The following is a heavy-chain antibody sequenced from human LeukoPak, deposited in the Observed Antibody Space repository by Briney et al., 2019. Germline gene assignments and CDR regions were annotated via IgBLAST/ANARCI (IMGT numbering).Heavy chain of an antibody. CDR3: ARDSVQVVRFDY. V-gene: IGHV1-2*02. CDR2: INPNSGGT. Sequence: ASVKVSCKASGYTFTGYYMHWVRQAPGQGLEWMGWINPNSGGTNYAQKFQGRVTMTRDTSISTAYMELSRLRSGDTAVYYCARDSVQVVRFDYWGQGTLVTVSS. J-gene: IGHJ4*02. CDR1: GYTFTGYY.